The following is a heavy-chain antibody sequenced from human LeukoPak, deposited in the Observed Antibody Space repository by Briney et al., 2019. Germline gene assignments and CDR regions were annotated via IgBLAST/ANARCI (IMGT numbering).Heavy chain of an antibody. D-gene: IGHD6-13*01. CDR3: ARDSYSSSWFNYFDY. Sequence: PGGSLRLSCAASGFTVSSNYMSWVRQAPGKGLEWVSVIYSGGSTYYADSVKGRFTISRDNSKNTLYLQMNSLRVEDTAVYYCARDSYSSSWFNYFDYWGQGTLVTVSS. CDR2: IYSGGST. V-gene: IGHV3-53*01. CDR1: GFTVSSNY. J-gene: IGHJ4*02.